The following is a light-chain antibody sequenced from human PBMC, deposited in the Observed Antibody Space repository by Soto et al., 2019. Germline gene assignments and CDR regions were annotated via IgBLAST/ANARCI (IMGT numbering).Light chain of an antibody. J-gene: IGKJ4*01. Sequence: IVLTQSPATLSLSPGESATLSCRASQNINTYLAWYQQKPGQPPRLLMFDASNRASGTPARFSGTGSGTDFTLTISSLEPEDFGVYYCQQRTDWPPLTVGGGTNVQIK. V-gene: IGKV3-11*01. CDR1: QNINTY. CDR3: QQRTDWPPLT. CDR2: DAS.